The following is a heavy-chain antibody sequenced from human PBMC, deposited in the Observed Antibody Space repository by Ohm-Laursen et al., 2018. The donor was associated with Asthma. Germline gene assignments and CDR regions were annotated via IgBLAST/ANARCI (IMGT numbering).Heavy chain of an antibody. J-gene: IGHJ4*02. CDR1: GFTHERYA. D-gene: IGHD2-8*01. Sequence: SLRLSCSASGFTHERYAMHWVRQAPGKGLEWVSGFSLDSDRIGYADSVKGRFTISRDKAKNSLYLQMNSLRAEDTAVYYCARMNGDYWGQGTLVTVSS. CDR2: FSLDSDRI. V-gene: IGHV3-9*01. CDR3: ARMNGDY.